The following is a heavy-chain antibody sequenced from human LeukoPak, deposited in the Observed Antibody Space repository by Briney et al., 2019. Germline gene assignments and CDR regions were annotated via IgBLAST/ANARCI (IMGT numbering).Heavy chain of an antibody. Sequence: GGSLRLSCVASGYDFSGYTFTWVRQAPGKGLEYVSSISKSSALKYYAESVRGRFTISRDNSKNTLYLQMNSLRAEDTAVYYCAKDEYSSSWYQLYYYDSSGYYGFDYWGQGTLVTVSS. CDR1: GYDFSGYT. D-gene: IGHD3-22*01. CDR3: AKDEYSSSWYQLYYYDSSGYYGFDY. V-gene: IGHV3-21*04. J-gene: IGHJ4*02. CDR2: ISKSSALK.